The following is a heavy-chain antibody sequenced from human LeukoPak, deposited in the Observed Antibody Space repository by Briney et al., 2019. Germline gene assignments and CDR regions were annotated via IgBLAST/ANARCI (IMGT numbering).Heavy chain of an antibody. J-gene: IGHJ4*02. CDR1: GFTFSSYW. Sequence: GGSLRLSCAASGFTFSSYWMSWVRQAPGKGLEWVANIKQDGSEKYYADSVKGRFTISRDNSKNTLYLQMNSLRAEDTAVYYCAKLAFGELFNDYWGQGTLVTVSS. CDR3: AKLAFGELFNDY. D-gene: IGHD3-10*01. CDR2: IKQDGSEK. V-gene: IGHV3-7*01.